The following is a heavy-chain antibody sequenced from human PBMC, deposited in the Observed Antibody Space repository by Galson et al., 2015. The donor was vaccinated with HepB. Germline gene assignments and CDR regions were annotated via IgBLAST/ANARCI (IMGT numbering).Heavy chain of an antibody. D-gene: IGHD2-2*01. J-gene: IGHJ4*02. CDR1: GGSISSYY. V-gene: IGHV4-4*07. CDR3: ARDCSSTSCYEGGYV. Sequence: SETLSLTCTVSGGSISSYYWSWIRQPAGKGLEWIGRIYTSGSTNYNPSLRSRVTMSVDTSKNQFSLKLSSVTAADTAVYYCARDCSSTSCYEGGYVWGQGTLVTVSS. CDR2: IYTSGST.